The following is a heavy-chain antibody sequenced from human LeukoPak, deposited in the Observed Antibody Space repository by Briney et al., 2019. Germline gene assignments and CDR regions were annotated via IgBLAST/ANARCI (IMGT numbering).Heavy chain of an antibody. CDR3: AKAITMVRGAYGMDV. D-gene: IGHD3-10*01. V-gene: IGHV3-23*01. J-gene: IGHJ6*02. Sequence: PGGSLRLSCAASGFTFSYYAMHWVRQAPGKGLEWVSAISGSGGSTYYADSVKGRFTISRDNSKSTLYLQMNSLRAEDTAVYYCAKAITMVRGAYGMDVWGQGTTVTVSS. CDR1: GFTFSYYA. CDR2: ISGSGGST.